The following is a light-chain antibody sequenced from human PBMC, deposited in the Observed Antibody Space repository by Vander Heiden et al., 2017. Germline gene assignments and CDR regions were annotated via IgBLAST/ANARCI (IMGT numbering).Light chain of an antibody. V-gene: IGKV1-16*01. CDR2: AAS. Sequence: DIQMNPSPSSLSASVGDRVTITCRASQGISKYLAWFQQKPGQAPKFLIYAASSLQIRVPSTFSGSGSGTDFTLTISSLQPEDFATYYCQQHSSWPFTFGQGTQVDIK. CDR3: QQHSSWPFT. J-gene: IGKJ5*01. CDR1: QGISKY.